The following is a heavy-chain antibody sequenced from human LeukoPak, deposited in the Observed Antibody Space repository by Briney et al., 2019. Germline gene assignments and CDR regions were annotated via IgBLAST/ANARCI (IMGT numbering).Heavy chain of an antibody. V-gene: IGHV3-21*01. D-gene: IGHD3-10*01. J-gene: IGHJ4*02. CDR1: GFTFSGYS. Sequence: GGSLRLSCVGAGFTFSGYSMNWVRQAPGKGLEWVSSISSSTSYIHYADSVRGRFTISRDNAKSSVYLQMNSLRAEDTAVYYCATDPWQGRGLLDYWGQGTLVTVSS. CDR2: ISSSTSYI. CDR3: ATDPWQGRGLLDY.